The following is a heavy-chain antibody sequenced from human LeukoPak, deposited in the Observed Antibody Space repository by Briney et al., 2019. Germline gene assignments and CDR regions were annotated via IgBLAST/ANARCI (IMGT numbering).Heavy chain of an antibody. CDR2: ISGSGGST. D-gene: IGHD4-17*01. CDR3: AKDLNWDYGDYGYYFDY. J-gene: IGHJ4*02. CDR1: GLTFSSYA. Sequence: PGGSLRLSCAASGLTFSSYAMSWVRQAPGKGLEWVSAISGSGGSTYYADSVKGRFTISRDNSKNTLYLQMNSLRAEDTAVYYCAKDLNWDYGDYGYYFDYWGQGTLVTASS. V-gene: IGHV3-23*01.